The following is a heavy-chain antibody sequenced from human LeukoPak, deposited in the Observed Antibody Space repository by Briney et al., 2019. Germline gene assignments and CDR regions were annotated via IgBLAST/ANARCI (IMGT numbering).Heavy chain of an antibody. CDR3: AKDEPRAGF. Sequence: GGSLRLSCAASGFSFSGYAMSWVRQAPGKGLEWVSTISATGGTTYYADSVKGRFTISRDNPKNTLYLQMNSLRAEDTAVYYCAKDEPRAGFWGQGTLVTVSS. CDR2: ISATGGTT. J-gene: IGHJ4*02. V-gene: IGHV3-23*01. CDR1: GFSFSGYA. D-gene: IGHD6-25*01.